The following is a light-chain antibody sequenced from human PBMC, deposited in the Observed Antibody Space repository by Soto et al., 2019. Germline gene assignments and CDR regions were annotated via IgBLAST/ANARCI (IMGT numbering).Light chain of an antibody. J-gene: IGKJ4*01. CDR3: QQYNNGPPMGT. Sequence: EIVLTQSPATLSLSPGERATLSCRASQSVSTYLAWYQQKPGQSPRLLIYDASNRATGIPARFSGSGSGTDFTLTISSLEPEDFAVYYCQQYNNGPPMGTFGGGTKVEIK. CDR1: QSVSTY. CDR2: DAS. V-gene: IGKV3-11*01.